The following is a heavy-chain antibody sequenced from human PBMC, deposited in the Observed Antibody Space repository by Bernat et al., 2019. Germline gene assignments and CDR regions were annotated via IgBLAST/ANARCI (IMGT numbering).Heavy chain of an antibody. CDR3: AKDSGELYLLDY. CDR2: ISYDGSNK. Sequence: QVQLVESGGGVVQPGRSLRLSCAASGFTFSSYGMHWVRQAPGKGLEWVAVISYDGSNKYYADSVKGRFTISRDNSKNTLYLQMNSLRAEDTAVYYCAKDSGELYLLDYWGQGTLVTVSS. D-gene: IGHD3-16*01. V-gene: IGHV3-30*18. CDR1: GFTFSSYG. J-gene: IGHJ4*02.